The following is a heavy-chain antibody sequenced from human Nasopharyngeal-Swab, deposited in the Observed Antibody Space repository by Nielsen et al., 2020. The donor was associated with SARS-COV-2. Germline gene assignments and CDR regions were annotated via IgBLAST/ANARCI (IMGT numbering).Heavy chain of an antibody. J-gene: IGHJ4*02. CDR1: GFTFSSYS. D-gene: IGHD2-2*01. CDR2: ISSSSTI. Sequence: GESLKISCAASGFTFSSYSMNWVRQAPGKGLEWVSYISSSSTIYYADSVKGRFTISRDNSKNTLYLQMNSLRAEDTAVYYCAKDSSFDCSSTSCYSHFDYWGQGTLVTVSS. V-gene: IGHV3-48*01. CDR3: AKDSSFDCSSTSCYSHFDY.